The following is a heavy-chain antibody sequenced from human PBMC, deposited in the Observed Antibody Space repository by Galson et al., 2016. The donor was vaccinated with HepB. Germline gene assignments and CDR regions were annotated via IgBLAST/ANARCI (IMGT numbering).Heavy chain of an antibody. J-gene: IGHJ5*01. CDR1: GFTFNDNG. Sequence: SLRLSCAASGFTFNDNGMHWVRQAPGNGPEWLAFIWYDGSKKYYAQSVKGRFTISRDNSKNTVHLQLNSLRVEDTAVYYGARGGEFYDSSGNYLAYWFASWGQGSLVTVSS. D-gene: IGHD3-22*01. V-gene: IGHV3-33*01. CDR2: IWYDGSKK. CDR3: ARGGEFYDSSGNYLAYWFAS.